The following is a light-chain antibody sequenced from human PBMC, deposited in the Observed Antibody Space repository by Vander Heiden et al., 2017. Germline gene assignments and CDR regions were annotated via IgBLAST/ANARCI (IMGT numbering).Light chain of an antibody. CDR2: DAS. J-gene: IGKJ1*01. Sequence: EIVLTQSPATLSLYPGERATLSCRASPRVSSYLAGYLPKPGEAPMPLTSDASNRAAGNPARFSGSGSETTLTLTSRSLEPEDVAVYYCQQRSNWTFGQGTKVEIK. CDR1: PRVSSY. CDR3: QQRSNWT. V-gene: IGKV3-11*01.